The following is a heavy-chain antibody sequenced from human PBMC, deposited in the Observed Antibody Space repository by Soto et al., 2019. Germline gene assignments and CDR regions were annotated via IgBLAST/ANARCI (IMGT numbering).Heavy chain of an antibody. V-gene: IGHV1-18*01. CDR2: ISAKNGKT. J-gene: IGHJ4*02. Sequence: QVQLVQSGGEVQKTGSSVKVSCQASGYTFTTYNINWVRQAPGQGLEWMGWISAKNGKTSYAQKVRDRVTMTTDTATRTAYRELRSLRPDDTAVYYCAREALYSNRWYYSDYWCQGTPVTVS. CDR3: AREALYSNRWYYSDY. CDR1: GYTFTTYN. D-gene: IGHD6-13*01.